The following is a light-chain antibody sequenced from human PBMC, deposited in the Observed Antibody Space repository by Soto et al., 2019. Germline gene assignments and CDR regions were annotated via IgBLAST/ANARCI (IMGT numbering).Light chain of an antibody. CDR2: EVS. CDR3: GSYAGFNNYVA. V-gene: IGLV2-8*01. CDR1: ISDVGGYNY. J-gene: IGLJ2*01. Sequence: QSVLTQPPSASGSPGQSVTISCTGTISDVGGYNYVSWYQQHPGKAPKLMIYEVSERPSGVPDRFSGSRSGNTASLTVSGLQAEDEADYSCGSYAGFNNYVAFGRGTKVTVL.